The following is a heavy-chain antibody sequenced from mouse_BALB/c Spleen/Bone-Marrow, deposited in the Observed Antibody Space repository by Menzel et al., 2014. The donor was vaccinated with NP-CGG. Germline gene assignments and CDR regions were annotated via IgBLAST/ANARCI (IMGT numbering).Heavy chain of an antibody. CDR1: GYTFTAYA. D-gene: IGHD1-1*01. V-gene: IGHV1-67*01. CDR2: ISTYSGNT. CDR3: ARNFYGSSYFDY. J-gene: IGHJ2*01. Sequence: VQLQQSGPELVRPGVSVKLSCKGSGYTFTAYAMHWVKQSRAKSLEWIGLISTYSGNTHYNQNFKGKATMTVDKSSSTAYMELARLTSEDSAIYYCARNFYGSSYFDYWGQGTTLTVSS.